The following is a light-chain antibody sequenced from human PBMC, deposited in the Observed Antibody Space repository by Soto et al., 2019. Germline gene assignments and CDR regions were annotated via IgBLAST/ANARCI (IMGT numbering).Light chain of an antibody. CDR1: ISNIGTNT. Sequence: QSVLTQPPSASGTPGQRVSISCSGGISNIGTNTVHWYQQLPGTAPKLLIFSNNQRPSGVPDRFSGSKSGTSASLAISGLQSEDEADYYCAAWDDSLNGSVFGGGTQLTVL. V-gene: IGLV1-44*01. CDR3: AAWDDSLNGSV. CDR2: SNN. J-gene: IGLJ7*01.